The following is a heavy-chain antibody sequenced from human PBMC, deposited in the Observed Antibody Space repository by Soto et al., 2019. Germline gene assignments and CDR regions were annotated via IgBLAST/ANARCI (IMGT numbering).Heavy chain of an antibody. V-gene: IGHV4-30-2*01. D-gene: IGHD3-10*01. CDR3: ARAPAGPSPRWDV. J-gene: IGHJ6*02. CDR2: MYGAGLT. CDR1: VGSISSGDYS. Sequence: SETLSLTCTVSVGSISSGDYSWSWIRQPPGKGLEWIGYMYGAGLTYYNPSLKSRVTISVDKSKNQFSLNLSSVTAADTALYYCARAPAGPSPRWDVWGQGTMVTVSS.